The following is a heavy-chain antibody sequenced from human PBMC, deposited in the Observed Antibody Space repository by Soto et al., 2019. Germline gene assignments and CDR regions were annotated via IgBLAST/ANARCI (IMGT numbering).Heavy chain of an antibody. D-gene: IGHD5-18*01. Sequence: SATLSLACTVSGGTISSAAYYWSWIRQHPGKGLEWIGYISHSGSTYYTPSLKSRVIISADTSKNQFSVNLTSVTAADTAVYYCAREYTYGSNFFDCWGQGALVTVSS. CDR3: AREYTYGSNFFDC. CDR2: ISHSGST. CDR1: GGTISSAAYY. V-gene: IGHV4-31*03. J-gene: IGHJ4*02.